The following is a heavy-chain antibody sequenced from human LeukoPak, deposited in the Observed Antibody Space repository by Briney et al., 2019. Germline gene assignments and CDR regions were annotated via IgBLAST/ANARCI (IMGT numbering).Heavy chain of an antibody. Sequence: SVKVSCKASGGTFSSYAISWVRQPPGQGLEWMGGIIPIFGTANYAEKSQGRVTITADESTSTAYMELSSLRSEDTAVYYCARSQGYCSSTSCPGWWFDPWGQGTLVTVSS. CDR1: GGTFSSYA. D-gene: IGHD2-2*01. J-gene: IGHJ5*02. CDR2: IIPIFGTA. CDR3: ARSQGYCSSTSCPGWWFDP. V-gene: IGHV1-69*13.